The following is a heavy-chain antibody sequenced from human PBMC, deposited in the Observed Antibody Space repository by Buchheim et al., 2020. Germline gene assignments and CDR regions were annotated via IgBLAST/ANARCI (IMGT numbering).Heavy chain of an antibody. J-gene: IGHJ4*02. CDR2: AYHTGST. CDR1: GESISNSDW. D-gene: IGHD1-14*01. CDR3: ARHMPEVTGFDC. V-gene: IGHV4-4*02. Sequence: QVQVQESGPGLVKPSGTLSLTCVASGESISNSDWWSWVRLPPGKGLEWIGEAYHTGSTNYNPSLKSRVTISVDKSKNQFSLNLNSVTAADTALYFCARHMPEVTGFDCWGQGTL.